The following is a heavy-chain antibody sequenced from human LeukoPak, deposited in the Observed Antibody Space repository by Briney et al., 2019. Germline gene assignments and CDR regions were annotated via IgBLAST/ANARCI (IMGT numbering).Heavy chain of an antibody. V-gene: IGHV3-7*01. D-gene: IGHD6-13*01. CDR3: ARDPYSSSSFFDY. Sequence: GGSLRLSCAASGFTFSSYWMSWVRQAPGKGLEWVANIKQDGSEKYYVDSVKGRFTISRDNAKNSLYLQMNSLRAEDTAVYYCARDPYSSSSFFDYWGQGTLVTVSP. CDR2: IKQDGSEK. J-gene: IGHJ4*02. CDR1: GFTFSSYW.